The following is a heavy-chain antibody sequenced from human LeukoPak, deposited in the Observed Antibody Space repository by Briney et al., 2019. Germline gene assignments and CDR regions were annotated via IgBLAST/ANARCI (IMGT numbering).Heavy chain of an antibody. D-gene: IGHD6-13*01. J-gene: IGHJ3*02. CDR3: ARVVQLDGWGVDAFDI. Sequence: ASVKVSCKASGYTFTSYDISWVRQATGQGLEWMGWMNPNSGNTGYAQKFQGRVTITRDTSISTAYMELSSLRSEDTAVYYCARVVQLDGWGVDAFDIWGQGTMVTVSS. CDR1: GYTFTSYD. CDR2: MNPNSGNT. V-gene: IGHV1-8*03.